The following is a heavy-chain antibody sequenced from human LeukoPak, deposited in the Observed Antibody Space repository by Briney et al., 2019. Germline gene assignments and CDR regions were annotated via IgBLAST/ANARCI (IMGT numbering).Heavy chain of an antibody. J-gene: IGHJ3*02. CDR2: IYPGDSDT. D-gene: IGHD3-22*01. V-gene: IGHV5-51*01. CDR3: ARPRWYYYDSSGANGGHAFDI. CDR1: GYSFTNYW. Sequence: GESLKISCKGSGYSFTNYWIGWVRQMPGKGLELMGIIYPGDSDTRYSPSFQGQVTISADKSISTAYLQWSSLKASDTAMYYCARPRWYYYDSSGANGGHAFDIWGQGTMVTVSS.